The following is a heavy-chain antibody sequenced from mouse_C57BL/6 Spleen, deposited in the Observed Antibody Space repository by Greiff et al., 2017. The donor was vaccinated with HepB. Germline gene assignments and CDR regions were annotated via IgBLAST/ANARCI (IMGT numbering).Heavy chain of an antibody. CDR3: ARQDSSDYYAMDY. D-gene: IGHD3-2*02. CDR1: GYTFTSYG. CDR2: IYPRSGNT. J-gene: IGHJ4*01. V-gene: IGHV1-81*01. Sequence: VKLMESGAELARPGASVKLSCKASGYTFTSYGISWVKQRTGQGLEWIGEIYPRSGNTYYNEKFKGKATLTADKSSSTAYMELRSLTSEDSAVYVCARQDSSDYYAMDYWGQGTSVTVSS.